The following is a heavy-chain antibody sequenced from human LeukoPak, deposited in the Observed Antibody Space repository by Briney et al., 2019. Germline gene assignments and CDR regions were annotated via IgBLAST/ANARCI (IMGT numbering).Heavy chain of an antibody. CDR2: IKPDGTEE. CDR1: GFSFSDSW. CDR3: ATYTNWVAGDV. Sequence: GGSLRFSCAASGFSFSDSWMGWVRPAPGKGPEWVANIKPDGTEEHYVDSVKGRFTVSRDNARNSLFLQMNSLRVEDTALYYCATYTNWVAGDVWGQGTTVSVSS. J-gene: IGHJ6*02. D-gene: IGHD7-27*01. V-gene: IGHV3-7*01.